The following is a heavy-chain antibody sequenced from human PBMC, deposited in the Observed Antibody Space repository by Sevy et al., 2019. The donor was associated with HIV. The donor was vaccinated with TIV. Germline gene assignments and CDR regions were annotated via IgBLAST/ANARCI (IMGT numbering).Heavy chain of an antibody. Sequence: GGSLRLSCAASGFIFTTYGMHWVRQAPGKGLEWVAIVSYDGSNKFYADSVKGRFTISRDNSKNTLYLQMNSLRTEDKAVYYCAKEIGSSGGDLYYYGMDVWGQGTTVTVSS. V-gene: IGHV3-30*18. D-gene: IGHD6-19*01. CDR2: VSYDGSNK. J-gene: IGHJ6*02. CDR3: AKEIGSSGGDLYYYGMDV. CDR1: GFIFTTYG.